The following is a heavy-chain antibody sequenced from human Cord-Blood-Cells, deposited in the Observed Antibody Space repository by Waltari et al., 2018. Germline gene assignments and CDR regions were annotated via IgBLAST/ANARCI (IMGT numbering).Heavy chain of an antibody. CDR3: ARGDFDAFDI. V-gene: IGHV4-30-2*01. D-gene: IGHD1-26*01. Sequence: QLQLQESGSGLVKPSQTLSLTCAGPGGSISSAGYPWSSIRHPPGKGLEWIGYSYHSGSTYDNPSLKSRVTISVDRSKNQFSLKLSSVTAADTAVYYCARGDFDAFDIWGQGTMVTVSS. CDR1: GGSISSAGYP. CDR2: SYHSGST. J-gene: IGHJ3*02.